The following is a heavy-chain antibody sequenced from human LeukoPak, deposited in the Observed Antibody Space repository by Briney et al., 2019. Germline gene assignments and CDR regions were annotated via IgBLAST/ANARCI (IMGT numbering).Heavy chain of an antibody. CDR2: ISYDGSSK. J-gene: IGHJ4*02. Sequence: PGGSLRLSCAASGFTFSSYAMHWVRQAPGKGLEWVAVISYDGSSKYYADSVKGRFTISRDNSKNTLYLQMNSLRAEDTAVYYCARETPGNYYDSSGYFDYWGQGTLVTVSS. CDR1: GFTFSSYA. V-gene: IGHV3-30*01. D-gene: IGHD3-22*01. CDR3: ARETPGNYYDSSGYFDY.